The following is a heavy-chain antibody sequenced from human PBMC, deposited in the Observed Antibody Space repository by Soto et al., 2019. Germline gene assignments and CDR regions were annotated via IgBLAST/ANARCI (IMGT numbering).Heavy chain of an antibody. CDR1: GFTFSDYY. CDR3: ARDLGVLIAAAGAWDWFDP. V-gene: IGHV3-11*01. Sequence: QVQLVESGGGLVKPGGSLRLSCAASGFTFSDYYMSWIRQAPGKGLEWGSYISSSGSTIYYADSVKGRFTISRDNAKNSLYLQRNSLGAEDTAVYYCARDLGVLIAAAGAWDWFDPWGQGTLVTVSS. J-gene: IGHJ5*02. D-gene: IGHD6-13*01. CDR2: ISSSGSTI.